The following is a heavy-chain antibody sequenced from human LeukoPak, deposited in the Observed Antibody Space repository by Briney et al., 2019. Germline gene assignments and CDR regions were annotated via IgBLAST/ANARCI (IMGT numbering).Heavy chain of an antibody. CDR3: ARDNRYGGNFGVADY. D-gene: IGHD4-23*01. J-gene: IGHJ4*02. CDR2: IYYSGST. CDR1: GGSISSYY. Sequence: SETLSLTCTVSGGSISSYYWSWIRQPPGKGLEWIGYIYYSGSTNYNPSLKSRVTISVGTSKNQFSLKLSSVTAADTAVYYCARDNRYGGNFGVADYWGQGTLVTVSS. V-gene: IGHV4-59*01.